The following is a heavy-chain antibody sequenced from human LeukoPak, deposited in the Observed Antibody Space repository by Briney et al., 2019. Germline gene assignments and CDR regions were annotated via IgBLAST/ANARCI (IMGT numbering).Heavy chain of an antibody. CDR3: AKGVATPIDY. V-gene: IGHV3-30*02. CDR1: GFIFNHHG. CDR2: IRSDGSNK. Sequence: GGSLRLSCAASGFIFNHHGMHWVRQAPGKGLEWVAFIRSDGSNKYYADSVKGRFTISRDNSKNTLYLQMNSLRAEDTAVYYCAKGVATPIDYWGQGTLVTVSS. J-gene: IGHJ4*02. D-gene: IGHD5-12*01.